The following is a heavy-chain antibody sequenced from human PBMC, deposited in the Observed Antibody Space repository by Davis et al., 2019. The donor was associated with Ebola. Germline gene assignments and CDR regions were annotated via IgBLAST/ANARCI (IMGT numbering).Heavy chain of an antibody. CDR1: GGSISSYY. Sequence: PSETLSLTCTVSGGSISSYYWSWIRQPPGKGLEWIGYIYYSGSTNYNPSLKSRVTISVDTSKNQFSLKLSSVTAADTAVYYCARDLSSDDCSGGSCYSYWFDPWGQGTLVTVSS. CDR2: IYYSGST. CDR3: ARDLSSDDCSGGSCYSYWFDP. D-gene: IGHD2-15*01. V-gene: IGHV4-59*01. J-gene: IGHJ5*02.